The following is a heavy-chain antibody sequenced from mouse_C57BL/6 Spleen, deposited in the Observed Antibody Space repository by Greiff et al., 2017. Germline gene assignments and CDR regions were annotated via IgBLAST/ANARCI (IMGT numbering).Heavy chain of an antibody. Sequence: EVKVEESGGGLVKPGGSLKLSCAASGFTFSDYGMHWVRQAPETGLAWVAYISRGSRTIYYADTVKGRFTLSRDNAKTTLFLQMTSLRSEDTAMYDCERGTVVAGDDWGQGTTLTVAS. CDR1: GFTFSDYG. V-gene: IGHV5-17*01. CDR2: ISRGSRTI. CDR3: ERGTVVAGDD. J-gene: IGHJ2*01. D-gene: IGHD1-1*01.